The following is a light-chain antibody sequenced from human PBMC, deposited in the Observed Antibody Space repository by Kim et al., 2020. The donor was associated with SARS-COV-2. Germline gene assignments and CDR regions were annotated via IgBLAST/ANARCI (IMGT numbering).Light chain of an antibody. J-gene: IGKJ2*01. V-gene: IGKV2-30*01. CDR1: QGLVYNNGNTY. CDR2: KVS. CDR3: MQGTHWPYT. Sequence: QPASISCRSSQGLVYNNGNTYLNWFQQRPGHSPRRLIYKVSSRDSGVPDRFTGSGSGTDFTLEISRVEAEDAGLYYCMQGTHWPYTFGQGTKLEI.